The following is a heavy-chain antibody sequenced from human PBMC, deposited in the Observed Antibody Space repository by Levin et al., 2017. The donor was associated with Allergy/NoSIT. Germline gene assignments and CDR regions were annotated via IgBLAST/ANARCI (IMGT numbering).Heavy chain of an antibody. CDR3: ANAFSGRRTVFDC. CDR2: IKQDGSEK. V-gene: IGHV3-7*02. D-gene: IGHD3-10*01. CDR1: GITFSSYW. Sequence: GESLKISCAASGITFSSYWMTWVRQAPGKGLEWVANIKQDGSEKYYADSVKGRFTISRDNAKNSLYLQMNSLTAEDTAVYYCANAFSGRRTVFDCWGQGTLVTVSA. J-gene: IGHJ4*02.